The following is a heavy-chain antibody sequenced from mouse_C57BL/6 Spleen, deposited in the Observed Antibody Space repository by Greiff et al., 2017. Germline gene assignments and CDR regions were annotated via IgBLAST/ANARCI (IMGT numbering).Heavy chain of an antibody. CDR2: IYPGDGDT. CDR3: ARSTTVVATGSY. CDR1: GYAFSSSW. D-gene: IGHD1-1*01. J-gene: IGHJ2*01. V-gene: IGHV1-82*01. Sequence: VQLQQSGPELVKPGASVKISCKASGYAFSSSWMNWVKQRPGQGLEWIGRIYPGDGDTNYNGKFKGKATLTADTSSSTAYMQLSSLTSEDSAVYLCARSTTVVATGSYWGQGTTLTVSS.